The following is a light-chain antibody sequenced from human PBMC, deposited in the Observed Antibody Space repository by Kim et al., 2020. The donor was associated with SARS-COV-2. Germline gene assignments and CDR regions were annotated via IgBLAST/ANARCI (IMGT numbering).Light chain of an antibody. CDR2: GRD. V-gene: IGLV3-19*01. CDR1: SLRSYY. J-gene: IGLJ1*01. Sequence: ALGQTVRITCQGDSLRSYYANWYQQKPGQAPLLVIYGRDNRPSGIPDRFSGSSSVNTASLTITGAQVEDEADYYCNSRDSGGNLYVFGTGTKVTVL. CDR3: NSRDSGGNLYV.